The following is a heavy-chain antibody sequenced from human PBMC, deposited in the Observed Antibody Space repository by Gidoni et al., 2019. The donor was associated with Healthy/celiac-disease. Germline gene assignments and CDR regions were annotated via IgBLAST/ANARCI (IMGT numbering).Heavy chain of an antibody. V-gene: IGHV4-39*01. Sequence: QLQLQESGPGLVKPSETLSLTCTVSGGSISSSSYYWGWIRQPPGKGLEWIGSIYYSGSTYYNPSLKSRVTISVDTSKNQFSLKLSSVTAADTAVYYCARPGHYYDSSGYSSNWFDPWGQGTLVTVSS. D-gene: IGHD3-22*01. J-gene: IGHJ5*02. CDR1: GGSISSSSYY. CDR2: IYYSGST. CDR3: ARPGHYYDSSGYSSNWFDP.